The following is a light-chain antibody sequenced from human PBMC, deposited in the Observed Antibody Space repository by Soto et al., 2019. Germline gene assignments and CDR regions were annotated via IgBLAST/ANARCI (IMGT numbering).Light chain of an antibody. J-gene: IGKJ1*01. CDR1: QSISSW. CDR3: QQYNSYRWT. V-gene: IGKV1-5*01. CDR2: DAS. Sequence: DIQMTQSPSTLSASVGDRVTITCRASQSISSWLAWYQQKPGKAPKLLIYDASSVESGVPSRFSGSGSGTEFTLTISRLQADDFATYYCQQYNSYRWTFGQGTKVQI.